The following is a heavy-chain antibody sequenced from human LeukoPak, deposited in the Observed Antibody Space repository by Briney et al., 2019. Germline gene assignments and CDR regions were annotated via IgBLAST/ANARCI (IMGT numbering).Heavy chain of an antibody. CDR2: TRNKANSYTT. J-gene: IGHJ1*01. Sequence: GGSLRLSCAASGFTFSDHYMDWVRQAPGKGLEWVGRTRNKANSYTTEYAASVKGRFTISRDDSKNSLYLQMNSLKTEDTAVYYCAARKWVRYFQHWGQGTLVTVSS. V-gene: IGHV3-72*01. D-gene: IGHD1-14*01. CDR3: AARKWVRYFQH. CDR1: GFTFSDHY.